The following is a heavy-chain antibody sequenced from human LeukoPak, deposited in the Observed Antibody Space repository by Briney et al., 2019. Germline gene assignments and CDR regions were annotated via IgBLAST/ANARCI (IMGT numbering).Heavy chain of an antibody. CDR1: GFTFSSYG. CDR2: ISGSGGST. J-gene: IGHJ6*03. D-gene: IGHD6-13*01. Sequence: PGGSLRLSCAASGFTFSSYGMSWVRQAPGRGLEWVSAISGSGGSTYYADSVKGRFTISRDNSKNTLYLQMNSLRAEDTAVYYCARDPGYSSSWYFNYYYYYMDVWGKGTTVTVSS. CDR3: ARDPGYSSSWYFNYYYYYMDV. V-gene: IGHV3-23*01.